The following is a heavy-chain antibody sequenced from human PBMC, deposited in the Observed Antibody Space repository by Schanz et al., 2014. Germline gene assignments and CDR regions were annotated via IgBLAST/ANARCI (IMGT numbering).Heavy chain of an antibody. V-gene: IGHV3-23*04. CDR2: ISHSGGSK. J-gene: IGHJ6*02. D-gene: IGHD3-3*01. Sequence: VQLVESGGGVVQPGRSLRLSCAAYGFTFNSYAMTWVRQAPGKGLEWVSSISHSGGSKYYADSVKGRFTISRDNSKNTLYLQMNTLIAEDTALYYCARDSRPYYEKSMDVWGQGTTVAVSS. CDR1: GFTFNSYA. CDR3: ARDSRPYYEKSMDV.